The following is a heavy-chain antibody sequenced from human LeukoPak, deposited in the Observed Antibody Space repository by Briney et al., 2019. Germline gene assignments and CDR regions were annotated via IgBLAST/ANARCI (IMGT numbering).Heavy chain of an antibody. CDR1: GFTFSSYG. CDR2: ISYDGSNK. J-gene: IGHJ4*02. Sequence: PGRSLRLSCAASGFTFSSYGMHWVRQAPGKGLEWVAVISYDGSNKYYADSVKGRFTISRDNSKNTLYLQMNSLRAEDTAVYCCAKVHHSGSYLGYWGQGTLVTVSS. D-gene: IGHD1-26*01. V-gene: IGHV3-30*18. CDR3: AKVHHSGSYLGY.